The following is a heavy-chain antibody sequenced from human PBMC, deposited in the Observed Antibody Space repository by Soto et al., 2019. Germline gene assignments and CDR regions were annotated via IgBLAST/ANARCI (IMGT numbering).Heavy chain of an antibody. CDR1: GYTLTELS. V-gene: IGHV1-24*01. CDR2: FDPEDGET. J-gene: IGHJ5*02. D-gene: IGHD3-22*01. CDR3: ATIHRQDSSGYLIVPKCDP. Sequence: ASVKLSCKVSGYTLTELSMHWVRQAPGKGLEWMGGFDPEDGETIYAQKFQGRFTMTEDTSTDTAYMELSSLRSEDTAVYYCATIHRQDSSGYLIVPKCDPCGQGTLVTVSS.